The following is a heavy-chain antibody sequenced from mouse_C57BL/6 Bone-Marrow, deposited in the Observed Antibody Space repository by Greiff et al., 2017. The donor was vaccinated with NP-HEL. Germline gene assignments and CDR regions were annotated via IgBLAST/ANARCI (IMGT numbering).Heavy chain of an antibody. CDR1: GFTFSDYG. D-gene: IGHD1-1*01. V-gene: IGHV5-15*01. CDR3: ARHGTVVPLTMDY. J-gene: IGHJ4*01. Sequence: EVQLVESGGGLVQPGGSLKLSCAASGFTFSDYGMAWVRQAPRKGPEWVAFISNLAYSIYYADTVTGRFTISRENAKNTLYLEMSSLRSEDTAMYYCARHGTVVPLTMDYWGQGTSVTVSS. CDR2: ISNLAYSI.